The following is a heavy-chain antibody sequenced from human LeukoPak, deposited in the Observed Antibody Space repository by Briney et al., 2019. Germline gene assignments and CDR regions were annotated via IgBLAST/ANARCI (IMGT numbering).Heavy chain of an antibody. D-gene: IGHD3-3*01. J-gene: IGHJ4*02. Sequence: PGGSLRLACAASGFNFSSYSMNWVRQAPGKGLEWISYNSSSSRTIYYADSVKGRFTISRDNAKNSLFLQMNSLRAEDTAVYYCARDGYDFWSDYPTTLDYWGQGTLVTVSS. CDR2: NSSSSRTI. CDR1: GFNFSSYS. CDR3: ARDGYDFWSDYPTTLDY. V-gene: IGHV3-48*01.